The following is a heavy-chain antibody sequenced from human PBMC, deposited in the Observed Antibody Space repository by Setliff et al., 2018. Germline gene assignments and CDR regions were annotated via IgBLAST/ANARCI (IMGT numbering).Heavy chain of an antibody. CDR3: ASYRQDVNY. CDR2: IYHSGST. Sequence: PSETLSLTCAVSGYSISSGYYWGWIRQPPGKGLEWIGNIYHSGSTYYNPSLKSRVTISVDTSKNQFSLKLSSVTAADTAVYYCASYRQDVNYWGQGTLVTVS. J-gene: IGHJ4*02. CDR1: GYSISSGYY. D-gene: IGHD4-4*01. V-gene: IGHV4-38-2*01.